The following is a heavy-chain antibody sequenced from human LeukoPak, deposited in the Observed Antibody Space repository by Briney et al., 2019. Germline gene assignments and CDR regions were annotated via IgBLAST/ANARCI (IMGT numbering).Heavy chain of an antibody. V-gene: IGHV5-51*01. Sequence: RRGESLKISCKGPGYSFTSYWIGWVRQMPGKGLEWMGIIFPGDSDTRYSPSFQGQVTISADKSISTAYLQWSSLKASDTPMYYCARPQYYYDSSGYSYYFDYWGQGTLVTVSS. CDR2: IFPGDSDT. CDR3: ARPQYYYDSSGYSYYFDY. D-gene: IGHD3-22*01. J-gene: IGHJ4*02. CDR1: GYSFTSYW.